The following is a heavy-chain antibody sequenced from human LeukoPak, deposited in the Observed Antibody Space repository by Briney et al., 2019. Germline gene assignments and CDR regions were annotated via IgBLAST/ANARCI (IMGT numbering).Heavy chain of an antibody. CDR3: ARSYQTNRDAFDI. D-gene: IGHD1-1*01. V-gene: IGHV4-59*08. CDR2: IYYSGST. Sequence: SETLSLTCTVSGVSISSYYWSWIRQPPGKGLEWVGYIYYSGSTNYNPSLKSRVTISVDTSKNQFSLKLSSVTAADTAVYYCARSYQTNRDAFDIWGQGTMVTVSS. CDR1: GVSISSYY. J-gene: IGHJ3*02.